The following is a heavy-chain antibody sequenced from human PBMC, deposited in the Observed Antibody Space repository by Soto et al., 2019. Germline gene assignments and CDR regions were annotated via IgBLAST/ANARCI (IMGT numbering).Heavy chain of an antibody. CDR2: IWYDGSNK. D-gene: IGHD3-22*01. V-gene: IGHV3-33*01. CDR1: GFTFSSYG. Sequence: GGSLRLSCAASGFTFSSYGMHWVRQAPGKGLEWVAVIWYDGSNKYYADSVKGRFTISRDNSKNTLYLQMNSLRAEDTAVYYCARTAYYDSSGYNYWGQGTLVTVSS. J-gene: IGHJ4*02. CDR3: ARTAYYDSSGYNY.